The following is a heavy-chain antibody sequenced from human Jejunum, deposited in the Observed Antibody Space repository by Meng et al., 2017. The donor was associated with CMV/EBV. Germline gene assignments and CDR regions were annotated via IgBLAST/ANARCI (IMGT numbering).Heavy chain of an antibody. Sequence: SGFTFSKYAMYWVRQAPGKGVGWVANMMPDGSEKYYVESVKDRFTISRDNARNSLYLQLNSLRAEDTAVYYCARFLWGGSTYYFDLWGQGALVTVSS. J-gene: IGHJ4*02. D-gene: IGHD3-3*01. CDR2: MMPDGSEK. CDR1: GFTFSKYA. CDR3: ARFLWGGSTYYFDL. V-gene: IGHV3-7*01.